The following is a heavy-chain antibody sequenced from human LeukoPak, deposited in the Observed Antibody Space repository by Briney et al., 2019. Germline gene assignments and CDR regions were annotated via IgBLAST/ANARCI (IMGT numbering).Heavy chain of an antibody. CDR1: GFTFSNCG. D-gene: IGHD6-13*01. CDR2: ISEDGINK. J-gene: IGHJ4*02. CDR3: AKDRETTASGTFDY. Sequence: QPGGSLRLSCAASGFTFSNCGMHCVRQAPGKGLEWVAGISEDGINKYYADSVKARFTISRDNSNNTLFLQMNNLRADDTAVYYCAKDRETTASGTFDYWGQGVLVTVSS. V-gene: IGHV3-30*18.